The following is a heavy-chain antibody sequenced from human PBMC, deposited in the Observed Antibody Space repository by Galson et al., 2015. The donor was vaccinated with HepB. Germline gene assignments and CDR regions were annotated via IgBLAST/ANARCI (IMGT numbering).Heavy chain of an antibody. Sequence: SLRLSCAASGFAFSTCAMTWVRQAPGKGLEWVSTISGNGGRTYYADSVKGRFTISRDNSKDTLYLHMNSLRAEDTAVYYCAKDQIWEFPPVLHYWVQGTLVTVAS. J-gene: IGHJ4*02. CDR1: GFAFSTCA. CDR2: ISGNGGRT. D-gene: IGHD5-18*01. CDR3: AKDQIWEFPPVLHY. V-gene: IGHV3-23*01.